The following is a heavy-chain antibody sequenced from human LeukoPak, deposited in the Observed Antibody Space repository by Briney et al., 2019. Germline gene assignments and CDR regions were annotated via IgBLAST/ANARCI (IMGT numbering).Heavy chain of an antibody. Sequence: SVKVSCKASGYTFTSYYMHWVRQAPGQGLEWMGGFIPILDTTNYAPNFQGRVTITTDESSTTAYMELSSLKWEDTALYYCARSNDYDYHFNYWGQGTLVTVSS. D-gene: IGHD5-12*01. CDR1: GYTFTSYY. CDR3: ARSNDYDYHFNY. J-gene: IGHJ4*02. V-gene: IGHV1-69*16. CDR2: FIPILDTT.